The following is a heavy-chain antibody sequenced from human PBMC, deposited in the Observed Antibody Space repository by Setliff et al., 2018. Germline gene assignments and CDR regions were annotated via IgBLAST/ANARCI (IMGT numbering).Heavy chain of an antibody. D-gene: IGHD2-21*02. Sequence: PGESLRLSCAASGFAFTSSTMNWVRQSPGKSLEWVSSISGRSDYINCLDSVKGRFTVSRDNAYNSLSLQMSSLTAEDTGVYYCVRGLHYLPVGDSWGQGTLVTVSS. CDR2: ISGRSDYI. V-gene: IGHV3-21*01. CDR3: VRGLHYLPVGDS. J-gene: IGHJ4*02. CDR1: GFAFTSST.